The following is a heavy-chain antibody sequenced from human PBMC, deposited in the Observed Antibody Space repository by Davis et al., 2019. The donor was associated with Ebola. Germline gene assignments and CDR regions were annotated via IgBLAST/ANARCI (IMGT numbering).Heavy chain of an antibody. J-gene: IGHJ6*02. V-gene: IGHV1-18*01. CDR1: GYSFTSYG. CDR3: ARHARYGDYGYYYYYYGMDV. D-gene: IGHD4-17*01. Sequence: GESLKISCKGSGYSFTSYGISWVRQAPGQGLEWMGWISAYNGNTNYAQKLQGRVTMTTDTSTSTAYMELRSLRSDDTAVYYCARHARYGDYGYYYYYYGMDVWGQGTTVTVSS. CDR2: ISAYNGNT.